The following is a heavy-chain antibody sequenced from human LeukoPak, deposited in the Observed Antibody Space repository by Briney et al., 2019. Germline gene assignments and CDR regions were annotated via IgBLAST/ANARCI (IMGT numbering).Heavy chain of an antibody. CDR3: ARLFYSLDAFDI. D-gene: IGHD2-15*01. CDR2: IYSSGST. CDR1: GGSFSGYY. Sequence: SETLSLTCAVYGGSFSGYYWSWIRQPPGKGLEWIGSIYSSGSTYYNPSLKSRVTISVDTSKNQFSLKLSSVTAADAAMYYCARLFYSLDAFDIWGQGTMVTVSS. V-gene: IGHV4-34*01. J-gene: IGHJ3*02.